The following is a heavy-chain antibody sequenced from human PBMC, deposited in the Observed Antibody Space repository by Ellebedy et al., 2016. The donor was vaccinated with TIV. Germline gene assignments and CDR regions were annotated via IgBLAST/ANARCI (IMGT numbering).Heavy chain of an antibody. CDR2: ISSSGVST. Sequence: GESLKISCAASGFTFRNFAMTWVRQAPGKGLKWVSSISSSGVSTDYADSVRGRVTISRDNSKNTLYLQMNSLRADDSAVYYCAKLDSSGYYYGRFDYWGQGTLVTVSS. CDR3: AKLDSSGYYYGRFDY. D-gene: IGHD3-22*01. V-gene: IGHV3-23*01. CDR1: GFTFRNFA. J-gene: IGHJ4*02.